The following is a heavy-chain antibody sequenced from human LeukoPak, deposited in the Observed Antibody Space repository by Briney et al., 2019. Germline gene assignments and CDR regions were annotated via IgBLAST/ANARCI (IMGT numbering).Heavy chain of an antibody. J-gene: IGHJ4*02. Sequence: SETLSLTCIVSGGSIGSYYWSWIRQPPGKGLEWIGHIYYSGSTDYNPSLRSRVTISIDTSKNQFSLRLSSVTAADTAVYYCARDRSDGSGYYGYYFDYWGQGTLVSVSS. D-gene: IGHD3-22*01. V-gene: IGHV4-59*01. CDR2: IYYSGST. CDR1: GGSIGSYY. CDR3: ARDRSDGSGYYGYYFDY.